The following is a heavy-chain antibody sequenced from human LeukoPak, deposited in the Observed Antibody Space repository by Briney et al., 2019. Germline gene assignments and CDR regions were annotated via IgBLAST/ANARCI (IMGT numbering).Heavy chain of an antibody. V-gene: IGHV4-34*01. Sequence: SETLSLTCAVYGGSFSGYYWSWIRQPPGKGLEWIGEINHSGSTNYNPSLKSRVTISVDTSKNQFSLKLSSVTAADTAVYYCARGKEYCSSTSCYNWFDPWGQGTLVTVSS. CDR1: GGSFSGYY. CDR2: INHSGST. D-gene: IGHD2-2*01. J-gene: IGHJ5*02. CDR3: ARGKEYCSSTSCYNWFDP.